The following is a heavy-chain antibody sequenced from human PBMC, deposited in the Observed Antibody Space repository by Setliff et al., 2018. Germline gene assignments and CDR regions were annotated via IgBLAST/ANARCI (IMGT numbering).Heavy chain of an antibody. CDR3: AKTRGSNWNFFYYMDV. Sequence: SETLSLTCTVSGDSISSGSYYWNWIRQHPEKGLEWLGYIFHSGSTHYNSSLKSRITISIDTSRNHFSLELNSVTAADSAVYYCAKTRGSNWNFFYYMDVWGQGTTVTVSS. D-gene: IGHD1-1*01. J-gene: IGHJ6*03. CDR1: GDSISSGSYY. CDR2: IFHSGST. V-gene: IGHV4-31*03.